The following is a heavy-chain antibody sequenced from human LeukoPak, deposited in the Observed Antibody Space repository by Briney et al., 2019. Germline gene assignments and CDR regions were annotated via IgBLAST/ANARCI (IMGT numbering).Heavy chain of an antibody. CDR1: GFTLSNAW. D-gene: IGHD1-26*01. CDR3: TTYNGNYYFSDY. J-gene: IGHJ4*02. CDR2: IKSKTDDGTA. Sequence: GGSLRLSCAASGFTLSNAWMRWVRQARGKGLEWVGRIKSKTDDGTADYAAPVKGRFTISRDDSKDTLYLQMNSLKTEDTAVYYCTTYNGNYYFSDYWGQGTLVTVSS. V-gene: IGHV3-15*01.